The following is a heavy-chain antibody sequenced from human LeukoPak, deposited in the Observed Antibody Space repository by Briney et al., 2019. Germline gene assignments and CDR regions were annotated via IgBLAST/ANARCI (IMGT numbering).Heavy chain of an antibody. D-gene: IGHD6-19*01. J-gene: IGHJ4*02. CDR2: IRQDGSGK. CDR3: ARWLYNSGWAIDY. CDR1: GFTFSKYS. Sequence: PGGSLRLSCEASGFTFSKYSMNWVRQAPGKGLEWVANIRQDGSGKFYADSVKGRFTISRDNAKNSLFLQMNSLRAEDTAVYFCARWLYNSGWAIDYWGQGTLVTVSS. V-gene: IGHV3-7*01.